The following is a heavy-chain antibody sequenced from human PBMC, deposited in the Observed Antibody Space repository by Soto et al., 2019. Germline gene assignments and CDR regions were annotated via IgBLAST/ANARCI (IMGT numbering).Heavy chain of an antibody. J-gene: IGHJ6*03. V-gene: IGHV1-8*01. CDR2: MNPNSGNT. CDR3: ARDGRFWHYYMDV. D-gene: IGHD3-3*01. Sequence: ASVKVSSKASGYTSTNYDINWVRPATGQGLEWMGWMNPNSGNTGYAQKFQGRVTMTRNTSISTAYMELSSLRSEDTAVYYCARDGRFWHYYMDVWGKGTTVTVSS. CDR1: GYTSTNYD.